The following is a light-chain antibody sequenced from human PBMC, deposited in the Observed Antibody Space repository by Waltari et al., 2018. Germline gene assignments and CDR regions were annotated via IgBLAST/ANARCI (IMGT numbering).Light chain of an antibody. CDR1: QSITNW. J-gene: IGKJ1*01. CDR3: QQYNNYVAT. CDR2: KAS. Sequence: DIQMTQSPSTLSASIGDRVTITCRASQSITNWLAWYQQKPGKAPKLLVYKASTLESGVPSSFSCSGSGTEFTLTISSLQPDDFATYYCQQYNNYVATFGQGTKVEIK. V-gene: IGKV1-5*03.